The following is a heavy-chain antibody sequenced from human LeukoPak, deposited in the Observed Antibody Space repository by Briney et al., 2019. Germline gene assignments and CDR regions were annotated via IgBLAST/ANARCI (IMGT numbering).Heavy chain of an antibody. Sequence: SVKVSCKASGYTFTSYGISWVRQAPGQGLEWMGRIIPIFGTANYAQKFQGRVTITTDESTSTAYMELSSLRSEDTAVYYCARESPFAFDYWGQGTLVTVSS. CDR3: ARESPFAFDY. J-gene: IGHJ4*02. CDR2: IIPIFGTA. CDR1: GYTFTSYG. V-gene: IGHV1-69*05.